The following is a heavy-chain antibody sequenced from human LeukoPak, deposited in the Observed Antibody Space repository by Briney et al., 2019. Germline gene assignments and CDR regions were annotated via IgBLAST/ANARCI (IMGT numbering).Heavy chain of an antibody. V-gene: IGHV4-38-2*02. CDR3: ASDLYGDYTFILQH. J-gene: IGHJ1*01. Sequence: SETLSLTCTVSGYSISSGYFWGWIRQPPGKGLEWVGSIFHSGSTYYNPSLKSRVTISVDTSKSQFSLRLSSVTAADTAVYYCASDLYGDYTFILQHWGQGTLVTVSS. CDR1: GYSISSGYF. D-gene: IGHD4-17*01. CDR2: IFHSGST.